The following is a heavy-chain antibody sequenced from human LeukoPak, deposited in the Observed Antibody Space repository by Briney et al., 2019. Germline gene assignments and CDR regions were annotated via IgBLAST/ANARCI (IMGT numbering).Heavy chain of an antibody. V-gene: IGHV4-31*03. CDR3: ATSGDFGSLAY. CDR2: ISYSGST. CDR1: RGSISSSGYY. D-gene: IGHD2/OR15-2a*01. Sequence: SETLSLTCTVSRGSISSSGYYWTWIRQHPGKGLEWIGYISYSGSTYYNPSLNSRITISSDTSKNQFSLNLNSVTAADTAVYYCATSGDFGSLAYWGQGTLVTVSS. J-gene: IGHJ4*02.